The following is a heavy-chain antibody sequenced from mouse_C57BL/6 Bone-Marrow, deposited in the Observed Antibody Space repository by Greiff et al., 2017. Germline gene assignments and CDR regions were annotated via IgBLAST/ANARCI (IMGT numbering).Heavy chain of an antibody. Sequence: QVQLQQSGAELAKPGASVKLSCKASGYTFTSYWMHWVKQRPGQGLEWIGYINPSSGYTKYNQKFKDKATLTADKSSSTAYMQLSSLTYEDSAVXYCARRTVVAPYAMDYWGQGTSVTVSS. CDR2: INPSSGYT. V-gene: IGHV1-7*01. CDR3: ARRTVVAPYAMDY. J-gene: IGHJ4*01. D-gene: IGHD1-1*01. CDR1: GYTFTSYW.